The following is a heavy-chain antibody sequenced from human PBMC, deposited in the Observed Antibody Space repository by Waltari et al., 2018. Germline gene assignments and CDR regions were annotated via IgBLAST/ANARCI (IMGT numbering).Heavy chain of an antibody. CDR1: GFRFSVYS. CDR3: ARSVEGAFDV. J-gene: IGHJ3*01. CDR2: ITSDIRTI. V-gene: IGHV3-48*02. D-gene: IGHD2-15*01. Sequence: EVQLVESGGGLVQPGGSLTLSCAASGFRFSVYSMNWVRQAPGKGLEWASYITSDIRTIKYAESVKGRFTISRDNAKALVFLQMNSLRDDDTAVYYCARSVEGAFDVWAKGQWSPSLQ.